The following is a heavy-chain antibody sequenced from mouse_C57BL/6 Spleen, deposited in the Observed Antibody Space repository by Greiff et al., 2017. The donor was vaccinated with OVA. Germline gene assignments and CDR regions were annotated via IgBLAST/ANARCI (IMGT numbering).Heavy chain of an antibody. V-gene: IGHV1-55*01. J-gene: IGHJ2*01. CDR2: IYPGSGST. Sequence: QVQLQQSGAELVKPGASVKMSCKASGYTFTSYWITWVKQRPGQGLEWIGDIYPGSGSTNYNEKFKSKATLTVDTSSSTAYMQLSSLTSEDSAVYYCARSWDGYPYYFDYWGQGTTLTVSS. CDR3: ARSWDGYPYYFDY. D-gene: IGHD2-3*01. CDR1: GYTFTSYW.